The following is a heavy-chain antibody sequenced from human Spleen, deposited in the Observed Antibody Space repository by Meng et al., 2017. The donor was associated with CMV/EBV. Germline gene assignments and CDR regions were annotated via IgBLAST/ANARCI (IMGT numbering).Heavy chain of an antibody. Sequence: VSGASVNRGSYHWNWVRQPPGKGLEWIGQTINGGSTDYNPSLRSRLTISVDTSKNDFSLNLNSVTAADTAVYYCVGLTAGGGGRGYWGQGALVTVSS. CDR1: GASVNRGSYH. J-gene: IGHJ4*02. CDR3: VGLTAGGGGRGY. V-gene: IGHV4-61*03. D-gene: IGHD6-13*01. CDR2: TINGGST.